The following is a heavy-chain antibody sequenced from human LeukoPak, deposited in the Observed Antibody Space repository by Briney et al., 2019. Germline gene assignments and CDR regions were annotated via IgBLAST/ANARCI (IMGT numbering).Heavy chain of an antibody. J-gene: IGHJ5*02. V-gene: IGHV2-26*01. CDR2: IFSNDEK. Sequence: SGPVLVKPTETLTLTCTVSGFSLSNARMGVSWIRQPPGKALEWHTHIFSNDEKSYSTSLKSRLTISKDTSRSQVVLNMTNMDTVDTATYYCARIQGYSTSSNWFDPWGQGTLVTVSS. D-gene: IGHD6-6*01. CDR1: GFSLSNARMG. CDR3: ARIQGYSTSSNWFDP.